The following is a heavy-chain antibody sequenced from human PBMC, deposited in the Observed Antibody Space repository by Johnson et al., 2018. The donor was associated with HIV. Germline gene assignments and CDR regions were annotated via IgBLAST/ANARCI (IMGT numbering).Heavy chain of an antibody. J-gene: IGHJ3*02. CDR3: DI. Sequence: VQLVESGGGLVQPGGSLRLSCAASGFTFSSYWMHWVRQAPGKGLVWVSGIGTTGDTYYPGSVKGRFTISRENAKDTAVYYCARDRLWFGESDAFDIWGQGTMVTASS. D-gene: IGHD3-10*01. CDR1: GFTFSSYW. V-gene: IGHV3-13*01. CDR2: IGTTGDT.